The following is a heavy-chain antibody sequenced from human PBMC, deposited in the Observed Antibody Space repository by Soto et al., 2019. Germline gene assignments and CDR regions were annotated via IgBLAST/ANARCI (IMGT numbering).Heavy chain of an antibody. V-gene: IGHV1-3*01. CDR2: INAGNGNT. D-gene: IGHD6-13*01. Sequence: ASVKVSCKASGYTFTSYAMHWVRQAPGQRLEWMGWINAGNGNTKYSQKFQGRVTITRDTSTSTAYMELSSLRSEDTAVYYCARDPVAAAPYFDYWGQGTLVTVSS. CDR3: ARDPVAAAPYFDY. CDR1: GYTFTSYA. J-gene: IGHJ4*02.